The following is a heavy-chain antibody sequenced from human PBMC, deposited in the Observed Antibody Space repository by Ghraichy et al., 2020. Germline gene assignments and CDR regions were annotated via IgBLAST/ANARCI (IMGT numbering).Heavy chain of an antibody. Sequence: SETLSLTCAVYGESFNGYYWTWIRQPPGKGLEWIGEIHYSGNTNYDPSLRSRVTISIDTSKKEFSLRLTAVTAADTALYYCARGPWGREGYYGVSYGMDVWGQATTVTVSS. CDR1: GESFNGYY. D-gene: IGHD3-16*01. J-gene: IGHJ6*02. CDR2: IHYSGNT. V-gene: IGHV4-34*01. CDR3: ARGPWGREGYYGVSYGMDV.